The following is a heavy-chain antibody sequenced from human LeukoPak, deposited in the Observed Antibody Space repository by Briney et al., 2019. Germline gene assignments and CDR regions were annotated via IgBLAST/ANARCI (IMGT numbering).Heavy chain of an antibody. Sequence: SETLSLTCTVSGYSISSGYYWGWIRQPPGKGLEWIGSIYHSGSTYYNPSLKSRVTISVDTFKNQFSLKLSSVTAADTAVYYFARFGGGDKFDYWGQGTLVTVSS. J-gene: IGHJ4*02. V-gene: IGHV4-38-2*02. CDR1: GYSISSGYY. D-gene: IGHD3-10*01. CDR2: IYHSGST. CDR3: ARFGGGDKFDY.